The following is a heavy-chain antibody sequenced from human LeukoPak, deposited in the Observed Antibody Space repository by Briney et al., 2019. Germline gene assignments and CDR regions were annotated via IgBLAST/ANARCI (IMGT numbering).Heavy chain of an antibody. J-gene: IGHJ4*02. CDR1: GYSFTTYW. CDR2: IYPGDSDT. Sequence: GESLKISCQGSGYSFTTYWIAWVRQMPGEGPEWMGIIYPGDSDTRYSPSFQGQVTISADKSINTAYLQWSSLKASDTAMYYCARLGRQQVVTDDYWGQGTLVTVSS. D-gene: IGHD6-6*01. V-gene: IGHV5-51*01. CDR3: ARLGRQQVVTDDY.